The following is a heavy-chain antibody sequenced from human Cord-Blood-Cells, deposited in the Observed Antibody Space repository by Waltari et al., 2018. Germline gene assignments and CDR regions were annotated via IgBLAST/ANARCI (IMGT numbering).Heavy chain of an antibody. CDR3: ARGFGELLYYFDY. J-gene: IGHJ4*02. CDR2: INPSLGIA. D-gene: IGHD3-10*01. Sequence: QVQLVQSGAEVKKPGSSVKVSCKASGGTFSSYAISWVRQAPGQGLEWMGRINPSLGIANYAQKFQGRVTITADKSTSTAYMELSSLRSEDTAVYYWARGFGELLYYFDYWGQGTLVTVSS. CDR1: GGTFSSYA. V-gene: IGHV1-69*09.